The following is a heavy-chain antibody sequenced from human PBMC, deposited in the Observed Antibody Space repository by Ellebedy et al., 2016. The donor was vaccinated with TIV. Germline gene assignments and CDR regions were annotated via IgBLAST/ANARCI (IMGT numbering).Heavy chain of an antibody. V-gene: IGHV3-7*01. D-gene: IGHD3-3*01. J-gene: IGHJ4*02. CDR1: GFTFSTYW. CDR3: STVEWYRSDY. Sequence: GESLKISCAASGFTFSTYWMYWVRQAPGKGLEWVASIKEDGSNKHYVDSVKGRFTISRDNAKNSLYLQMNTLGGEDTAVYYCSTVEWYRSDYWGQGTLVTVSS. CDR2: IKEDGSNK.